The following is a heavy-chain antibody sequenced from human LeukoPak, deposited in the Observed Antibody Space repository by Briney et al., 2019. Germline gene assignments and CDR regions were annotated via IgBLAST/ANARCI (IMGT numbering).Heavy chain of an antibody. CDR1: GGSFSGYY. CDR3: ARESVINYYDSSGYYYWYNWFDP. CDR2: INHSRST. V-gene: IGHV4-34*01. Sequence: KPSETLSLTCAVYGGSFSGYYWSWIRQPPGKGLEWIGEINHSRSTNYNPSLKSRVTISVDTSKNQFSLKLSSVTAADTAVYYCARESVINYYDSSGYYYWYNWFDPWGQGTLVTVSS. D-gene: IGHD3-22*01. J-gene: IGHJ5*02.